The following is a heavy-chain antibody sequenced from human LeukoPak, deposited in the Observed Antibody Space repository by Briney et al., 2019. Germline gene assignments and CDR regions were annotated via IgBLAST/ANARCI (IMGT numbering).Heavy chain of an antibody. CDR1: GFTFSSYS. D-gene: IGHD3-10*01. J-gene: IGHJ4*02. Sequence: GGSLRLSCAASGFTFSSYSLNWVRQAPGKGLEWVSSISGSSSYIYYADSVKGRFTISRHNAKNTLYLQMNSLRAEDTAVYYCASPGASYGSGSYFPMFDYWGQGTLVTVSS. CDR3: ASPGASYGSGSYFPMFDY. V-gene: IGHV3-21*04. CDR2: ISGSSSYI.